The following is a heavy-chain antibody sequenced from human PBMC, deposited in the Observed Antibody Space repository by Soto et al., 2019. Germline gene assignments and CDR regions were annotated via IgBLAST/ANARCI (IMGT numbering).Heavy chain of an antibody. CDR3: AGEGHVLRWFGEPRGGNWFDP. V-gene: IGHV1-18*01. CDR1: GYTFTSYG. D-gene: IGHD3-10*01. J-gene: IGHJ5*02. Sequence: QVQLVQSGAEVKKPGASVKVSCKASGYTFTSYGISWVRQAPGQGLEWMGWISAYNGNTNYAQKLQGRVTMTTDTATSTAYMELRSLRSDDTAVYYCAGEGHVLRWFGEPRGGNWFDPWGQGTLVTVSS. CDR2: ISAYNGNT.